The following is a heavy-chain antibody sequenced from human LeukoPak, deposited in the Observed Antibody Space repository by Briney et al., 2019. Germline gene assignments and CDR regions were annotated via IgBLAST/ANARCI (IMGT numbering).Heavy chain of an antibody. V-gene: IGHV4-59*01. D-gene: IGHD3-22*01. J-gene: IGHJ4*02. CDR1: GGSISSYY. CDR2: IYYSGST. Sequence: KASETLSLTCTVSGGSISSYYWSWIRQPPGKGLEWIGYIYYSGSTNYNPSLKSRVTISVDTSKNQFSLKLSSVTAADTAVYYCARDRSLYYYDSSGTFDYWGQGTLVTVSS. CDR3: ARDRSLYYYDSSGTFDY.